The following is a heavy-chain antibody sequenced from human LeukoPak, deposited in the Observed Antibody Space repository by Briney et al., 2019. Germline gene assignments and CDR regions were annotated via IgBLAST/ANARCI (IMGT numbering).Heavy chain of an antibody. J-gene: IGHJ4*02. CDR3: AKQLGYCSDGSCYFPY. V-gene: IGHV3-23*01. Sequence: AGGSLRLSCAASGFTFSSSAMSWVRQAPGKGLEWVLAICNNGGYTYYADSVQGRFTISRDNSKSTLCLQMNSLRAEDTAVYYCAKQLGYCSDGSCYFPYWGQGTLVTVSS. CDR1: GFTFSSSA. D-gene: IGHD2-15*01. CDR2: ICNNGGYT.